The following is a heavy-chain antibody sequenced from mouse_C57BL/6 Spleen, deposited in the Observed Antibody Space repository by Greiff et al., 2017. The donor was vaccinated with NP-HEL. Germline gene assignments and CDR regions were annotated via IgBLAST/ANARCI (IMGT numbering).Heavy chain of an antibody. J-gene: IGHJ1*03. CDR1: GYAFSSYW. CDR3: ASSYDNFWYFDV. Sequence: QVQLQQSGAELVKPGASVKISCKASGYAFSSYWMNWVKQRPGKGLEWIGQIYPGDGDTNYNGKFKGKATLTADKSSSTAYMQLSSLTSEDSAVYFCASSYDNFWYFDVWGTGTTVTVSS. CDR2: IYPGDGDT. D-gene: IGHD2-3*01. V-gene: IGHV1-80*01.